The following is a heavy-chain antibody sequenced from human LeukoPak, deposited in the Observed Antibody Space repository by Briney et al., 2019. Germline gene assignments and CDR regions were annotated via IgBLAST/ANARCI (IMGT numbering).Heavy chain of an antibody. Sequence: SETLSLTCAVYGGSFSGYYWSWIRQPPGKGLEWIGEINHSGSTNYNPSLKSRVTILVDTSKNQFSLKLSSVTAADTAVYYCARGIAAAGTFFDYWGQGTLVTVSS. CDR2: INHSGST. CDR1: GGSFSGYY. D-gene: IGHD6-13*01. CDR3: ARGIAAAGTFFDY. V-gene: IGHV4-34*01. J-gene: IGHJ4*02.